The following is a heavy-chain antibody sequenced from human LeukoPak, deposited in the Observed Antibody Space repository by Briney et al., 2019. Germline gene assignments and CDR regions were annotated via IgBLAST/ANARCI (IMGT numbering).Heavy chain of an antibody. Sequence: ASVKVSCKASGYTFTSYYMHWVRQAPGQGLEWMGIINPSGGSTSYAQKFQGRVTMTRDTSTSTVYMELSSLRSEDTAVYYCARDQGQEWLRIEIDYYYYMDVWGKGTTVTVSS. CDR3: ARDQGQEWLRIEIDYYYYMDV. CDR2: INPSGGST. D-gene: IGHD5-12*01. V-gene: IGHV1-46*01. CDR1: GYTFTSYY. J-gene: IGHJ6*03.